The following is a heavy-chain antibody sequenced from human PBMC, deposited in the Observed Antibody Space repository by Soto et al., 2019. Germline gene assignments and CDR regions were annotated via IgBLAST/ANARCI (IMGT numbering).Heavy chain of an antibody. CDR2: IYYSGST. V-gene: IGHV4-59*01. D-gene: IGHD4-17*01. CDR3: ARTDYGDYWGGGYFDY. CDR1: GGSISSYY. Sequence: PSETLSLTCTVSGGSISSYYWSWIRQPPGKGLEWIGYIYYSGSTNYNPSLKSRVTISVDTSKNQFSLKLSSVTAADTAVYYCARTDYGDYWGGGYFDYWGQGTRVTVSS. J-gene: IGHJ4*02.